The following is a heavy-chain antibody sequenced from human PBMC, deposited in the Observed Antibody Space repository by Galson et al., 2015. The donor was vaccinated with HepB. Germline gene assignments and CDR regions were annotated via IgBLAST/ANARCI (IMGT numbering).Heavy chain of an antibody. Sequence: CAISGDSVSSNSAAWNWIRLSPSRGLEWLGWAYYRSKWYNDYAVPVKSRMTINSDTSKNQFSLHLNSVTPEGTAVYYCAREVQNDRYNYYMDVWGRGTTVTAAS. D-gene: IGHD1-1*01. CDR1: GDSVSSNSAA. CDR2: AYYRSKWYN. V-gene: IGHV6-1*01. J-gene: IGHJ6*03. CDR3: AREVQNDRYNYYMDV.